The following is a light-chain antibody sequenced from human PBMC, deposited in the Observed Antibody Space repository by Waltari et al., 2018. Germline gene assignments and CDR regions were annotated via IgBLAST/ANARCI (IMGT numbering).Light chain of an antibody. Sequence: VMTQSPAILSVPPGDSVTLPCRASQSLPSNLAWYPQKPGQPPRLLIFGASTRATGVSDRFSGSGTTTQFSLTISSLQPEDFAIYFCQQYNRWPSTFGQGTKLDIK. V-gene: IGKV3-15*01. CDR3: QQYNRWPST. J-gene: IGKJ2*01. CDR2: GAS. CDR1: QSLPSN.